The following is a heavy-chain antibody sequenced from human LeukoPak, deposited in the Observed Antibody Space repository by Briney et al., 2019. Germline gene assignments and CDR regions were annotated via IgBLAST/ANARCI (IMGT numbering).Heavy chain of an antibody. D-gene: IGHD6-13*01. V-gene: IGHV1-69*13. CDR1: GGTFSSYA. CDR3: ASGSRSSSWLIDY. CDR2: IIPIFGTA. J-gene: IGHJ4*02. Sequence: ASVKVSCQASGGTFSSYAISWVRQAPGQGLEWMGGIIPIFGTANYAQKFQGRVTITADESTSTAYMELSSLRSEDTAVYYCASGSRSSSWLIDYWGQGTLVTVSS.